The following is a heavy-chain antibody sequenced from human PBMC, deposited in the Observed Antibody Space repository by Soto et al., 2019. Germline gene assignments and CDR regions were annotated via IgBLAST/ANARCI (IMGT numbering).Heavy chain of an antibody. CDR1: GYTFSTYD. D-gene: IGHD6-13*01. CDR2: MNPNSGNT. J-gene: IGHJ4*02. Sequence: QVPLVQSGAEVKKPGASVKVSCKASGYTFSTYDIDWVRLATGQGLEWMGSMNPNSGNTEYAQKFQGRVTMTRDTSKSTAYMELSSLRSEDTAIYYCARTMGGIAAAGNDYWGQGTLGTVSS. CDR3: ARTMGGIAAAGNDY. V-gene: IGHV1-8*01.